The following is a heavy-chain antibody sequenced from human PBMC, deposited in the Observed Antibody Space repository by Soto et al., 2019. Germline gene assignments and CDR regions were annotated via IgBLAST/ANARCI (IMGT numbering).Heavy chain of an antibody. CDR2: IKHDGSVQ. Sequence: QLVESGGGLVQPGGSLRLSCEGSGFTFRGYWMSWVRQAPGKGLEWVADIKHDGSVQYYVDSVKGRFTISRDNAKKLLYLQMNGLRAEDTAVYYCARAPYSNGWYRFDLWGQGTLVTVSS. CDR3: ARAPYSNGWYRFDL. CDR1: GFTFRGYW. J-gene: IGHJ4*02. V-gene: IGHV3-7*03. D-gene: IGHD6-19*01.